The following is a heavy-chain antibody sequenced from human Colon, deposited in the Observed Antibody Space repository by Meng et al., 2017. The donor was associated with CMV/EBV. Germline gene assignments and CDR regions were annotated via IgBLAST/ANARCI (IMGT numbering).Heavy chain of an antibody. J-gene: IGHJ3*02. CDR1: GFTFSNYA. Sequence: GESLKISCAASGFTFSNYAMSWVRQAPGKGLEWVSLIYSDGSSTYYVDAVKGRFTISRANSKNTLYLQMNSLRAEDTAVYYCAKRTYCGGEFCPEGAFDIWGQGTMVT. CDR2: IYSDGSST. CDR3: AKRTYCGGEFCPEGAFDI. D-gene: IGHD2-21*01. V-gene: IGHV3-23*03.